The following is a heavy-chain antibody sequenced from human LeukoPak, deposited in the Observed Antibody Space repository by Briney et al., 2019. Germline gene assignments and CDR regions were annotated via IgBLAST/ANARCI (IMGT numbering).Heavy chain of an antibody. D-gene: IGHD6-13*01. Sequence: GGSLRLSCAASGFTFDDYGMSWVRQAPGKGLEWVSGINWNGGSTGYADSVKGRFTISRDNAKNSLYLQMNSLRAEDTALYYCARERYSSSWYSPLFDYWGQGTLVTVSS. CDR1: GFTFDDYG. V-gene: IGHV3-20*04. J-gene: IGHJ4*02. CDR2: INWNGGST. CDR3: ARERYSSSWYSPLFDY.